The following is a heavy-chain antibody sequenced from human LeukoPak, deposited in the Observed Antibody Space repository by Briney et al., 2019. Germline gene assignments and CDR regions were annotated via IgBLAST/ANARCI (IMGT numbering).Heavy chain of an antibody. CDR2: INPSSGAT. D-gene: IGHD3-10*01. CDR1: GYTYNYYY. CDR3: IRGPGHYFDY. V-gene: IGHV1-2*02. J-gene: IGHJ4*02. Sequence: GASVKVSCKASGYTYNYYYMHGVRQAPGQGLEWMGWINPSSGATNYAQKFQGRVTMTRDTSVSTAYMELTRLRSDDSAVFYCIRGPGHYFDYWGQGTVVTVPS.